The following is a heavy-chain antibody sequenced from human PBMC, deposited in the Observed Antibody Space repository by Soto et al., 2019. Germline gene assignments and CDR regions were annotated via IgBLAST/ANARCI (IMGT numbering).Heavy chain of an antibody. Sequence: EVQLLESGGGLVQPGGSLRLSCAASGFTFSSYAMSWVRQAPGKGLEWVSAISGSGGSTYHADSVKGRFTISRDTSKNTVYLQMSSVRAEDTAVYYCAKDRTIVVVVAGFYGSWGQGTLVTVSS. CDR3: AKDRTIVVVVAGFYGS. CDR1: GFTFSSYA. J-gene: IGHJ1*01. V-gene: IGHV3-23*01. D-gene: IGHD2-15*01. CDR2: ISGSGGST.